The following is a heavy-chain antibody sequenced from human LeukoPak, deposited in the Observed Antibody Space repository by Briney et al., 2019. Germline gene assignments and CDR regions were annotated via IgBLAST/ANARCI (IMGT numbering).Heavy chain of an antibody. CDR1: GFTFSSYA. Sequence: GGSLRLSCAASGFTFSSYAMSWVRQAPGEGLEWVSAISGSGGSTYYADSVKGRFTISRDNSKNTLYLQMNSLRAEDTAVYYCAKEGFYDFWCGYSYPLLWGQGTLVTVSS. D-gene: IGHD3-3*01. V-gene: IGHV3-23*01. J-gene: IGHJ4*02. CDR2: ISGSGGST. CDR3: AKEGFYDFWCGYSYPLL.